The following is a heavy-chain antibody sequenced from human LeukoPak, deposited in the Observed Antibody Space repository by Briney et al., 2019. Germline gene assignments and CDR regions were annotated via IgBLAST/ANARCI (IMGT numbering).Heavy chain of an antibody. D-gene: IGHD1-1*01. J-gene: IGHJ4*02. CDR2: IYGGVNT. CDR1: GFTFSSYA. V-gene: IGHV3-66*01. Sequence: HPGGSLRLSCAASGFTFSSYAMSWVRQAPGKGLEWVSVIYGGVNTVYADSVQGRFTISRDNSKNTLYLQMSSLRAEDTAVYYCAKSPKTGFLFDYWGKGTLVTVSS. CDR3: AKSPKTGFLFDY.